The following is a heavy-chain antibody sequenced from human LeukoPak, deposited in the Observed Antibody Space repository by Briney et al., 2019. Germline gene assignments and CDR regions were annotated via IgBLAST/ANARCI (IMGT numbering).Heavy chain of an antibody. Sequence: GGSLRLSCAASGFTFTNFWMNWIRRAPGRGLEWVANIRPDGSEQYYVDSVKGRFTISRDNAKNSVYLQMNSLRADDTAVYYCAGRDSARNPWAYWGQGTLVTVST. CDR2: IRPDGSEQ. CDR3: AGRDSARNPWAY. CDR1: GFTFTNFW. J-gene: IGHJ4*02. V-gene: IGHV3-7*01. D-gene: IGHD4-11*01.